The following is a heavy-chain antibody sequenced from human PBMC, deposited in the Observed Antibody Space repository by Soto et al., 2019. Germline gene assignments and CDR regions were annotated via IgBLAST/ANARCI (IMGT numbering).Heavy chain of an antibody. D-gene: IGHD1-26*01. V-gene: IGHV3-7*03. J-gene: IGHJ5*02. Sequence: PGGSLRLSCAASGFTFMNYWMSWVRQAPGKGLEGVANIKQDGGEKYYVDSVKGRLTISRDNAKNSLYLQMNSLRAEDTAVYYCARTKANKWFDPWGQETLVTVSS. CDR1: GFTFMNYW. CDR3: ARTKANKWFDP. CDR2: IKQDGGEK.